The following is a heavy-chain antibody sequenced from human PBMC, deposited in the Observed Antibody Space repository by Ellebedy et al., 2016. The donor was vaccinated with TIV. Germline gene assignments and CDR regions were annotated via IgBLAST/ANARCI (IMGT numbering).Heavy chain of an antibody. Sequence: GESLKISCAASGFTFSGYWMTWVRQAPGTGLEWVAHIKSDGSDTYHVASVKGRFTNSRDNARNSPYLQMNSLRAEDTAVYFCARVSLRGPDYWGQGTLVTVSS. D-gene: IGHD3-10*01. CDR3: ARVSLRGPDY. CDR2: IKSDGSDT. V-gene: IGHV3-7*01. J-gene: IGHJ4*02. CDR1: GFTFSGYW.